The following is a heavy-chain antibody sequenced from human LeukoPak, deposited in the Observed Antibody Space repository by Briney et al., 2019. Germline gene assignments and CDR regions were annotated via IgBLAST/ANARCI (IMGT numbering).Heavy chain of an antibody. V-gene: IGHV1-69*04. Sequence: SVKVSCKASGGTFSSYAISWVRQAPGQGLEWMGRIIPILGIANYAQTFQGRVTITADKSTSTAYMELSSLRSEYTAVYYCASGVIGYYDSSGYYRRSYYYYYGMDAWGQGTTVTVSS. CDR1: GGTFSSYA. J-gene: IGHJ6*02. CDR3: ASGVIGYYDSSGYYRRSYYYYYGMDA. CDR2: IIPILGIA. D-gene: IGHD3-22*01.